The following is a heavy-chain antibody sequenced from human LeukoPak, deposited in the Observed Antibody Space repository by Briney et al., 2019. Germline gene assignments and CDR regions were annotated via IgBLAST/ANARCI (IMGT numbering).Heavy chain of an antibody. J-gene: IGHJ3*02. D-gene: IGHD1-7*01. CDR1: GYTFTSYD. V-gene: IGHV1-8*03. CDR3: ASGGTTRLDAFDI. CDR2: MNPNSGNT. Sequence: ASVKVSCKASGYTFTSYDINWVRQATGQGLEWMGWMNPNSGNTGYAQKFQGRVTITRNTSISTAYMELSSLRSEDTAVYYCASGGTTRLDAFDIWGQGTMVTVSS.